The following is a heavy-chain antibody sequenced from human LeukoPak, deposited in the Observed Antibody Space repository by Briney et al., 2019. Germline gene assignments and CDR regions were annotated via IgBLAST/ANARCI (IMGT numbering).Heavy chain of an antibody. CDR3: ARVRFGEVRGNWFDP. CDR2: IYYSGST. J-gene: IGHJ5*02. V-gene: IGHV4-39*07. CDR1: GGSISSSSYY. Sequence: PSETLSLTCTVSGGSISSSSYYWGWIRQPPGKGLEWIGSIYYSGSTYYNPSLKSRVTISVDTSKNHFSLKLSSVTAADTAVYYCARVRFGEVRGNWFDPWGQGTLVTVSS. D-gene: IGHD3-10*01.